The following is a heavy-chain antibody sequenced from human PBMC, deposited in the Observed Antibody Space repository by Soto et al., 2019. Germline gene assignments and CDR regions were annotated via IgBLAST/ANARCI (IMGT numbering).Heavy chain of an antibody. V-gene: IGHV4-30-4*01. J-gene: IGHJ4*02. Sequence: QVQLQESGPRLVMPSETLSLTCTVYGGSVGRADYFWGWVRQPPGKGLEWIGYIYYSGGTYYSPSLKSRLTSSLDSSKIQVSLGLNSVSAEDTAVYYGVRLGTSVSKYVESWGQGTLVTVSS. CDR1: GGSVGRADYF. CDR3: VRLGTSVSKYVES. CDR2: IYYSGGT. D-gene: IGHD1-20*01.